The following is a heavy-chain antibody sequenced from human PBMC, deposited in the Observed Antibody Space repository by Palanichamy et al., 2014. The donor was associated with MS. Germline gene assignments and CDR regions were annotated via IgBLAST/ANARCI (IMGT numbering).Heavy chain of an antibody. V-gene: IGHV3-30*02. D-gene: IGHD4-11*01. Sequence: QVQLVESGEAWSRPGGSLRLSCAASGFTFSSYGIHWVRQSPGKGLEWVSFIGPDGSKKYYIDSVKGRFTISRDNSKNTLYLQMNSLRPEDTAIYYCVKDHMTVSAGPGYWGQGTLVTVSS. CDR1: GFTFSSYG. J-gene: IGHJ4*02. CDR3: VKDHMTVSAGPGY. CDR2: IGPDGSKK.